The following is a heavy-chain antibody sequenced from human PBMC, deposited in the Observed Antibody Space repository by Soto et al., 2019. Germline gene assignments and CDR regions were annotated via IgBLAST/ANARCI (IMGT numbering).Heavy chain of an antibody. Sequence: EVQLVESGGGLVQPGGSLRLSCAASGFTFSSYWMHWVRQAPGKGLVWVARINSDGSRTSYADYVKGRFTIARANAKNTLYLQMTGLSAEDTAVYYCARGPQLGAYYFYGMDVGGQGTTVTVSS. D-gene: IGHD6-6*01. CDR3: ARGPQLGAYYFYGMDV. V-gene: IGHV3-74*01. J-gene: IGHJ6*02. CDR2: INSDGSRT. CDR1: GFTFSSYW.